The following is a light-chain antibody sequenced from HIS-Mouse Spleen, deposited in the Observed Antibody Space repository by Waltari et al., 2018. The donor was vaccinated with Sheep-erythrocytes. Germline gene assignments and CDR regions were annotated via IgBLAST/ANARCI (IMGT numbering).Light chain of an antibody. CDR3: CSYAGSYNHV. Sequence: QSALTQPRSVSGSPGQSVTISCTGTSSDVGGYNYVSWYQQHPGNAPKLMIYDVSKRPSGVPAPFSGSKSGNTASLTISGLQAEDEADYYCCSYAGSYNHVFATGTKVTVL. CDR2: DVS. J-gene: IGLJ1*01. CDR1: SSDVGGYNY. V-gene: IGLV2-11*01.